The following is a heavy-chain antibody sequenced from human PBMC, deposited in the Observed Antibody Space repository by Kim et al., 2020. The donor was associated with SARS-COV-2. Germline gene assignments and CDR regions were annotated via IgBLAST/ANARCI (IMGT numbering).Heavy chain of an antibody. Sequence: TNYAQKFQGRVTMTRDTSISTAYMELSRLRSDDTAVYYCARDYYGSGSQPWGQGTLVTVSS. J-gene: IGHJ5*02. CDR3: ARDYYGSGSQP. V-gene: IGHV1-2*02. CDR2: T. D-gene: IGHD3-10*01.